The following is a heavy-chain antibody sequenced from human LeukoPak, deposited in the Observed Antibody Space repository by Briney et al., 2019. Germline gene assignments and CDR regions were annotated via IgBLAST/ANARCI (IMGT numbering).Heavy chain of an antibody. CDR3: ARSVAVAYDY. Sequence: SETLSLTCNVSGGSIRGYNWSWIRQPPGKGLEWIGYIYSSGSTNYNPSLKSRVTMSVDTSKNQFSLKLSSVTAADTAVYYCARSVAVAYDYWGQGTLVTVSS. CDR1: GGSIRGYN. V-gene: IGHV4-59*01. J-gene: IGHJ4*02. CDR2: IYSSGST. D-gene: IGHD6-19*01.